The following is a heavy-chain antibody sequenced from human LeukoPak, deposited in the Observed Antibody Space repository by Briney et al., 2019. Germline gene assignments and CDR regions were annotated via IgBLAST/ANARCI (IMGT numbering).Heavy chain of an antibody. J-gene: IGHJ4*02. D-gene: IGHD3-16*02. CDR3: AKPGRIMITFGGVIVPSLDY. CDR1: GFTFSSYV. V-gene: IGHV3-23*01. CDR2: ISGSGGST. Sequence: PGGSLRLSCAASGFTFSSYVMSWVRQAPGKGLEWVSGISGSGGSTYYADSVKGRFTISSDNSKNTLDLQMNSLRAEDTAVYYCAKPGRIMITFGGVIVPSLDYWGQGTLVTVSS.